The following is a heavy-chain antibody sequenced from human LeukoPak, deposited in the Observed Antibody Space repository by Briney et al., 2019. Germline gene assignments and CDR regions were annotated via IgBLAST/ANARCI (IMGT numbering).Heavy chain of an antibody. Sequence: GGSLRLSCAASGFSFSSYAMHWVRQAPGKGLEWVAVISYDGSNKYYADSVKGRFTISRDNSKNTLYLQMNSLRAEDTAVYYCARAQNYDSSGRRTSKGAFDIWGQGTMVTVSS. V-gene: IGHV3-30-3*01. CDR1: GFSFSSYA. D-gene: IGHD3-22*01. J-gene: IGHJ3*02. CDR3: ARAQNYDSSGRRTSKGAFDI. CDR2: ISYDGSNK.